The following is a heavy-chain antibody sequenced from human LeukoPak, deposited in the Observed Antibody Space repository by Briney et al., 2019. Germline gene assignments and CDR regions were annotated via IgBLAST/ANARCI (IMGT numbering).Heavy chain of an antibody. CDR3: ARNRRDGYKGSAFDI. V-gene: IGHV5-51*01. CDR2: IFPDDSDT. CDR1: GYNFAHDW. D-gene: IGHD5-24*01. Sequence: GESLKISCKGSGYNFAHDWIGWVRQMPGKGLEWMGIIFPDDSDTIYSPSFQGQVTISADKSISTAYLQWSSLKASDTAMYYCARNRRDGYKGSAFDIWGQGTMVTVSS. J-gene: IGHJ3*02.